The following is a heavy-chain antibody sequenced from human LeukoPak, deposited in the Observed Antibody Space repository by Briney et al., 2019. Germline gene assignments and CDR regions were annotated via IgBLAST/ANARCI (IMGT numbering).Heavy chain of an antibody. Sequence: MTGGSLRLSCAASGFTFSDYYMSWIRQAPGKGLEWVSYISSSSSYTDYADSVKGRFTISRDNAKNSLYLQMNSLRAEDTAVYYCARVDCSGGSCYYPYFDYWGQGTLVTVSS. CDR2: ISSSSSYT. V-gene: IGHV3-11*06. CDR3: ARVDCSGGSCYYPYFDY. CDR1: GFTFSDYY. J-gene: IGHJ4*02. D-gene: IGHD2-15*01.